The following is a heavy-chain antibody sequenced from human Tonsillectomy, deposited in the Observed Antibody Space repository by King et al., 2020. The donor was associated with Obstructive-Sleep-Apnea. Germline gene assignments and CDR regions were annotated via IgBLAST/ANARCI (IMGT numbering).Heavy chain of an antibody. D-gene: IGHD2-15*01. CDR1: GFTFSNAW. Sequence: VQLVESGGGLVKPGGSLRLSCAASGFTFSNAWMSWVRQAPGKGLEWVGRIKSKTDGGTTDYAAPVKGRFTISRDDSKNTLYLQMNSLKTEDTAVYYCTTHLLGYCSGGSCPRSYWGQGTLVTVSS. CDR3: TTHLLGYCSGGSCPRSY. CDR2: IKSKTDGGTT. J-gene: IGHJ4*02. V-gene: IGHV3-15*01.